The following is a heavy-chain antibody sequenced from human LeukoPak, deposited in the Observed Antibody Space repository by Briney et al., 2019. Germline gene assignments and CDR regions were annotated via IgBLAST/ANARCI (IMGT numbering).Heavy chain of an antibody. CDR2: IYHTGST. CDR3: ARGLDSSGWYGWDY. Sequence: SETLSLTCTISGGSVSDYYWSWIRQSPGKGLEWIGYIYHTGSTSYSPSLKSRITISADTSKNQFSLKLSSVTAADTAVYYCARGLDSSGWYGWDYWGQGTLVTVSS. D-gene: IGHD6-19*01. J-gene: IGHJ4*02. V-gene: IGHV4-59*02. CDR1: GGSVSDYY.